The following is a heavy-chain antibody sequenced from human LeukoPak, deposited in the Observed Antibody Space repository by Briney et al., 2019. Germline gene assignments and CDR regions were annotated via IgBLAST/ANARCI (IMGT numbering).Heavy chain of an antibody. CDR3: ARVFSEVVDVSDY. Sequence: GGSLRLSCAASGFTFSTYSMNWVRQAPGKGLQWVSSISSGSTYIYYADSVKGRFTISRDNAKNSLYLQMNSLRAEDTAVYYCARVFSEVVDVSDYWGQGTLVTVSS. V-gene: IGHV3-21*01. J-gene: IGHJ4*02. CDR1: GFTFSTYS. CDR2: ISSGSTYI. D-gene: IGHD2-15*01.